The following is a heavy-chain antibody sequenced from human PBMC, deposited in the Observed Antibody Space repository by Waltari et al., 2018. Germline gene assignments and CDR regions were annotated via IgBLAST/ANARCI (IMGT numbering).Heavy chain of an antibody. Sequence: EVQLVESGGGLVQPGGSLRLSCAASGFTSSSYSMPWVRPAPGKGLEWVSDSSSRSSTIYDADSVKGRFTISRDNGKNSVYLQMSSLRAEDTAVYYCARAPDGMDVWGQGTTVTVSS. CDR1: GFTSSSYS. CDR3: ARAPDGMDV. CDR2: SSSRSSTI. J-gene: IGHJ6*02. V-gene: IGHV3-48*01.